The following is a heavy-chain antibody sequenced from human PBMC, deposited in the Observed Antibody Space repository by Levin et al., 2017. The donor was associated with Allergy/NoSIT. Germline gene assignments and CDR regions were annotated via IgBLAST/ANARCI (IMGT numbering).Heavy chain of an antibody. J-gene: IGHJ5*02. D-gene: IGHD5-24*01. CDR1: GYTFTNYA. CDR3: ARVRSDGNWFDT. V-gene: IGHV7-4-1*02. CDR2: INTNTGNP. Sequence: ASVKVSCKTSGYTFTNYAMSWVRQAPGQGLEGMGWINTNTGNPTYAQDFTGQFVFSLDTSVSTAYLQISSLKAEDTAMYYCARVRSDGNWFDTWGQGTLVTVSS.